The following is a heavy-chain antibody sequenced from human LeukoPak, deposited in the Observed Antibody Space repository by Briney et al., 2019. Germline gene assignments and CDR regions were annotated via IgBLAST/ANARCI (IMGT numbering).Heavy chain of an antibody. CDR1: GFTISDYY. D-gene: IGHD2-21*01. J-gene: IGHJ2*01. V-gene: IGHV3-72*01. CDR3: ARAAYRDSHWSFDL. Sequence: PGGSLRLSCAASGFTISDYYMDWVRQAPGKGLEWVGRTRNKANSYTTEYAASVKGRFTISRDDSKNSLYLQMNSLKTEDTAVYYCARAAYRDSHWSFDLWGRGTLVTVSS. CDR2: TRNKANSYTT.